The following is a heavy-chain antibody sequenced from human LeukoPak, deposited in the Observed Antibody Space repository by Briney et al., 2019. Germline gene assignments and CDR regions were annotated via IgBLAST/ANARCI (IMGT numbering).Heavy chain of an antibody. D-gene: IGHD3-3*01. V-gene: IGHV3-9*01. J-gene: IGHJ4*02. Sequence: PGRSLRLSCAASGFTFDEYAMHWVRQGPGKGLEWVSGISWKGGIIGYADSVKGRFTISRDNSKSTLYLQMNSLRAEDATMYYCARAPSGYYPYFDYWGQGTLVTVSS. CDR2: ISWKGGII. CDR1: GFTFDEYA. CDR3: ARAPSGYYPYFDY.